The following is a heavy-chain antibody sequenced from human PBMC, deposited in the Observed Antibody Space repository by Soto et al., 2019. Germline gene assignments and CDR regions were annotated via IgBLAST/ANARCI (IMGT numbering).Heavy chain of an antibody. Sequence: SQTLSLTCAISGDSVSSNTASWNWIRQSPSRGLEWLGRTYFRSKWYNDYAVSVKSRIIINPDTSNNQFSLQLNSVTPEDTAVYFCAKGDNLGPKTGYAFDPWGQGTMVTVSS. CDR2: TYFRSKWYN. CDR1: GDSVSSNTAS. J-gene: IGHJ5*02. CDR3: AKGDNLGPKTGYAFDP. D-gene: IGHD5-12*01. V-gene: IGHV6-1*01.